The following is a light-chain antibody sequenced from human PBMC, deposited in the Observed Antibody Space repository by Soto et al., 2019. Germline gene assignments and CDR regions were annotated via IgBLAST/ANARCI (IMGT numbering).Light chain of an antibody. CDR1: QSVSSSY. Sequence: EIVLTQSPGTLSLSPGERATLSCRASQSVSSSYLAWYQQKPGQAPRLLIYGASSRATGIPDRFSGSGSGTDFTLTISRLEPADVAVYYCQQYRTFGQGTKVEIK. J-gene: IGKJ1*01. CDR3: QQYRT. CDR2: GAS. V-gene: IGKV3-20*01.